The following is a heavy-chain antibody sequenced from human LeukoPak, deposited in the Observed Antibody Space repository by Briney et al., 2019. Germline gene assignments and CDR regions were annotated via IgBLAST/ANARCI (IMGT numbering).Heavy chain of an antibody. D-gene: IGHD1-26*01. CDR1: GFTFSSYA. V-gene: IGHV3-30*04. J-gene: IGHJ5*02. CDR2: ISYDGSNK. CDR3: ARVSGSYFDP. Sequence: GGSLRLSCAASGFTFSSYAMHWVRQAPGKGLEWVAVISYDGSNKYYADSVKGRFTISRDNAKNSLYLQMNSLRAEDTAVYYCARVSGSYFDPWGQGTLVTVSS.